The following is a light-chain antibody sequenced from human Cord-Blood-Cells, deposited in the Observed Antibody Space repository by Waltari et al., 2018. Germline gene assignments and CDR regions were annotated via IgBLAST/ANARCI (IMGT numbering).Light chain of an antibody. CDR1: SSDVGSYNL. V-gene: IGLV2-23*01. CDR2: EGS. CDR3: CSYAGSWV. J-gene: IGLJ3*02. Sequence: QSALTQPASVSGSPGQSITISCTGTSSDVGSYNLVSWYQQHPGKAPKRMIYEGSKRPSVVSNRFSGSKSGNTASLTISGLQAEDEADYYCCSYAGSWVFGGGTKLTVL.